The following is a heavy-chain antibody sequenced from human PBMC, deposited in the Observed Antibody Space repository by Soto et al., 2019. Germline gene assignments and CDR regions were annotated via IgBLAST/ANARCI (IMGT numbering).Heavy chain of an antibody. CDR1: GFTFSSYS. D-gene: IGHD2-8*01. CDR3: ARGELDIVIIVYAIGGADY. V-gene: IGHV3-21*01. Sequence: EVQLVESGGGLVKPGGSLRLSCAASGFTFSSYSMNWVRQAPGKGLEWVSSISSSSSYIYYADSVKGRFTISRYNAKNSLCLNMNRLRAEDTSVYYCARGELDIVIIVYAIGGADYWGQGTLVTVSS. CDR2: ISSSSSYI. J-gene: IGHJ4*02.